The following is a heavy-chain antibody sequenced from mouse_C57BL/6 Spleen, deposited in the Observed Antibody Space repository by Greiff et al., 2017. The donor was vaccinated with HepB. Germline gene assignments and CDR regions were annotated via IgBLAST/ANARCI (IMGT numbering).Heavy chain of an antibody. CDR1: GFTFSDYG. D-gene: IGHD4-1*01. J-gene: IGHJ4*01. CDR3: ARRTGYYYAMDY. CDR2: ISSGSSTI. Sequence: VQLKESGGGLVKPGGSLKLSCAASGFTFSDYGMHWVRQAPEKGLEWVAYISSGSSTIYYADTVKGRFTISRDNAKNTLFLQMTRLRSEDTAMYYCARRTGYYYAMDYWGQGTSVTVSS. V-gene: IGHV5-17*01.